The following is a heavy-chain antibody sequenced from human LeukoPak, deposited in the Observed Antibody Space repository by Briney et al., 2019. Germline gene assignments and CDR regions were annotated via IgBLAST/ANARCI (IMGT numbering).Heavy chain of an antibody. J-gene: IGHJ6*03. CDR2: ISYDGSNK. Sequence: PGGSLRLSCAASGFTFSSYAMRWVRQAPGKGLEWVAVISYDGSNKYYADSVKGRFTTSRDNSKNTLYLQMNSLRAEDTAVYYCARNPGYSSSWQNYYYYYMDVWGKGTTVTVSS. CDR1: GFTFSSYA. V-gene: IGHV3-30*04. CDR3: ARNPGYSSSWQNYYYYYMDV. D-gene: IGHD6-13*01.